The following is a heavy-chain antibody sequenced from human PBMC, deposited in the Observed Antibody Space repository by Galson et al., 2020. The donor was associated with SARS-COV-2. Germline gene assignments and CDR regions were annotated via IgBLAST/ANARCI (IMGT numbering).Heavy chain of an antibody. Sequence: GGPLRLPCAAPGLTFTRYAMSWVPQAPGKGLKWVSSISASASSTYYAHPVKGRFTISRDNSKNTLYVQMNSLRAEDPAIYYCAKDQGNDYGDQLDYWGQGTLVTVSS. J-gene: IGHJ4*02. V-gene: IGHV3-23*01. CDR1: GLTFTRYA. D-gene: IGHD4-17*01. CDR3: AKDQGNDYGDQLDY. CDR2: ISASASST.